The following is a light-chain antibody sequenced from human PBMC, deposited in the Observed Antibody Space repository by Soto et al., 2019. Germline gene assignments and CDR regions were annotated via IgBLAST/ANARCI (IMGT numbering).Light chain of an antibody. CDR3: QQYNNWPPIT. J-gene: IGKJ5*01. CDR1: QSVSSN. V-gene: IGKV3-15*01. Sequence: EIVLTQSPGTLSLSPGERATLSCRASQSVSSNLAWYQQKPGQAPRLLIYGASTRATGIPARFSGSGSGTEFTPTISSLQSEDFAVYYCQQYNNWPPITFGQGTRREIK. CDR2: GAS.